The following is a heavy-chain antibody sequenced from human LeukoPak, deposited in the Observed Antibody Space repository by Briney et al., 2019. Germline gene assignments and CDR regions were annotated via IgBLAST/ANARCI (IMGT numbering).Heavy chain of an antibody. V-gene: IGHV3-23*01. D-gene: IGHD6-19*01. CDR2: ISGSGGST. Sequence: QPGGSLRLSCAASGFTFSSYDMSWVRQAPGKGLEWVSTISGSGGSTYYVASVKGRFTISRDNSKNTLYLQMNSLRAEDTAVYYCAKDDHGGSGWRDYFDYWGQGTLVTVSS. CDR3: AKDDHGGSGWRDYFDY. J-gene: IGHJ4*02. CDR1: GFTFSSYD.